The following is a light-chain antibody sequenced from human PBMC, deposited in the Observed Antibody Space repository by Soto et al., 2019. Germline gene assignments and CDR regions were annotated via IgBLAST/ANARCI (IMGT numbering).Light chain of an antibody. V-gene: IGKV1-33*01. J-gene: IGKJ3*01. Sequence: DIPMTQSPSSLSASVGDRVTITCQASQDISNYLNWYQQKPGKAPKLLIYDASNLETGVPSMFSGSGYGTDFTFTISRLQPEDIANYSCNKYDNLPLNFGHGTKVDIK. CDR3: NKYDNLPLN. CDR1: QDISNY. CDR2: DAS.